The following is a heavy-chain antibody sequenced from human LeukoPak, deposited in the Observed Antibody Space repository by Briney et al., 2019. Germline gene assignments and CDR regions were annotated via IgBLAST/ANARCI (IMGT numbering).Heavy chain of an antibody. CDR3: ARDLFYGDYETNYYYYYMDV. J-gene: IGHJ6*03. V-gene: IGHV1-2*02. Sequence: ASVKVSCKTSGYTFTGYYMHWVRQAPGQGLEWMGWINPNSGGTNYAQKFQGRVTMTRDTSISTAYMELSRLRSDDTAVYYCARDLFYGDYETNYYYYYMDVWGKGTTVTISS. CDR1: GYTFTGYY. CDR2: INPNSGGT. D-gene: IGHD4-17*01.